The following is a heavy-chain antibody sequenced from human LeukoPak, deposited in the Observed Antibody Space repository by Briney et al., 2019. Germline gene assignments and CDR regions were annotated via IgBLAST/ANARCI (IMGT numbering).Heavy chain of an antibody. CDR1: GYTFTDYY. Sequence: ASVKVSCKVSGYTFTDYYMHWVQQAPGKGLEWMGLVDPEDGETIYAEKFQGRVTITADTSTDTAYMELSCLRSEDTAVYYCATEGVLDYGDYVIDYWGQGTLVTVSS. D-gene: IGHD4-17*01. V-gene: IGHV1-69-2*01. CDR2: VDPEDGET. CDR3: ATEGVLDYGDYVIDY. J-gene: IGHJ4*02.